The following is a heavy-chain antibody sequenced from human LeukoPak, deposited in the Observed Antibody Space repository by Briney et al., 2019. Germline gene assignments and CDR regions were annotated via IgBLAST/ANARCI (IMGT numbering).Heavy chain of an antibody. Sequence: GGSLRLSSAASGFTFSNYWMHWVRRAPGNGLVWVSRINTDGSSTTYADSVKGRFTISRDNAKNTLYLQMNSLRAEDTAVYYCARVSVVAGTGAWDVWGKGTTVTVSS. J-gene: IGHJ6*04. D-gene: IGHD2-15*01. CDR2: INTDGSST. CDR3: ARVSVVAGTGAWDV. V-gene: IGHV3-74*01. CDR1: GFTFSNYW.